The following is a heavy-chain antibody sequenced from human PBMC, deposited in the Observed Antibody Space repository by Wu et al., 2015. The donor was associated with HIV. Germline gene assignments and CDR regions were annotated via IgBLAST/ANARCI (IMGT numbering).Heavy chain of an antibody. CDR1: GYTFVDYY. CDR2: INPNRGGI. J-gene: IGHJ4*02. Sequence: QVQLLQSGAEVKKPGASVMVSCKASGYTFVDYYIYWVRKTPGQGLEWMGWINPNRGGIKYAQKFQGRVTMTRDTAVSTAYMELNSLRSDDTAVYYCARLQSLHGLYSNADFWGQGTPVTVSS. D-gene: IGHD4-11*01. CDR3: ARLQSLHGLYSNADF. V-gene: IGHV1-2*02.